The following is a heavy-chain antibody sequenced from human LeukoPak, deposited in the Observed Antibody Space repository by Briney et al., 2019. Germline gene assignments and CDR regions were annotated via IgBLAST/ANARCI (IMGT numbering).Heavy chain of an antibody. J-gene: IGHJ6*02. CDR2: MNPNSGNT. CDR1: GYTFTSYD. D-gene: IGHD3-22*01. Sequence: ASVKVSCKASGYTFTSYDINWVRQATGQGLEWMGWMNPNSGNTGYAQKFQGRVTMTRNTSISTAYMELSSLRSEDTAVYYCARYGSSGYIYYYYGMDVWGQGTTVTVSS. V-gene: IGHV1-8*01. CDR3: ARYGSSGYIYYYYGMDV.